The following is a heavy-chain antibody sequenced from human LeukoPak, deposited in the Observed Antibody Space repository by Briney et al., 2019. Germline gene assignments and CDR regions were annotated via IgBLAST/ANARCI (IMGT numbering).Heavy chain of an antibody. D-gene: IGHD3-3*01. CDR2: ISSYNDDT. J-gene: IGHJ4*02. CDR1: GYIFTRYG. V-gene: IGHV1-18*01. CDR3: ARGGDYDFWSGYSAPDY. Sequence: ASVKVSCTASGYIFTRYGITWVRQSPGHGLEWMGWISSYNDDTKYAQNLRGRVTLATDTSTRTAYMELRSLRSDDTAVYYCARGGDYDFWSGYSAPDYWGQGTLVTVSS.